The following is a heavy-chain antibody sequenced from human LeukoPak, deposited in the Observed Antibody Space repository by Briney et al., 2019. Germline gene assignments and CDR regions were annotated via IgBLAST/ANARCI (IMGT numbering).Heavy chain of an antibody. Sequence: GESLKISCQGFGYSFTNYWIGWVRQMPGKGLEWMGIIYPHDSDIKHSPSFQGQVTISVDKSINTAYLQWSSLKASDTAIYYCARQPPYCGGNCNYFDSWGQGTLVTVPS. J-gene: IGHJ4*02. CDR1: GYSFTNYW. D-gene: IGHD2-21*02. CDR2: IYPHDSDI. CDR3: ARQPPYCGGNCNYFDS. V-gene: IGHV5-51*01.